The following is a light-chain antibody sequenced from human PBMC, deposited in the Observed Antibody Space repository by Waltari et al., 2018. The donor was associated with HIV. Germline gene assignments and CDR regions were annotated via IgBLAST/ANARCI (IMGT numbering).Light chain of an antibody. Sequence: NFILTQPHSVSESPGKTVTIPCTRSSGSIATNYVQWYQLRPGTSPTTVIYEDNQRPSGVPDRFSGSIDSSSNSASLTISGLKTEDEADCYCQSYDNTDVVFGGGTKLTVL. CDR2: EDN. J-gene: IGLJ2*01. CDR3: QSYDNTDVV. CDR1: SGSIATNY. V-gene: IGLV6-57*01.